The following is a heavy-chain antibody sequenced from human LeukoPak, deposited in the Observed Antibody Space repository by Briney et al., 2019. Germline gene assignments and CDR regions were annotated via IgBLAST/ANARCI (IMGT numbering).Heavy chain of an antibody. CDR2: ISWNSGSI. Sequence: GGSLRLSCAASGFSFDDYAMHWVRQPPGMGLEWVSGISWNSGSIGYADSVRGRFTISRDNAKNSLYLQLNGLRAEDTALYYCARLRWDSLYYYGMDVWGEGTTVTVSS. D-gene: IGHD1-26*01. J-gene: IGHJ6*04. CDR1: GFSFDDYA. CDR3: ARLRWDSLYYYGMDV. V-gene: IGHV3-9*01.